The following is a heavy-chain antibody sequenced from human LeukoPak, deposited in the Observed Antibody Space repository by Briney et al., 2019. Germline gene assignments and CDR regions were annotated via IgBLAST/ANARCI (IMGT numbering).Heavy chain of an antibody. Sequence: SETLSLTCTVSGGSISSYYWSWIRQPPGKGLEWIGYIYYSGSTNYNPSLKSRVTISVDTSKNQFSLKLSSVTAADTAIYYCARVTTAWYVIGYWGQGALVTVSS. CDR3: ARVTTAWYVIGY. J-gene: IGHJ4*02. D-gene: IGHD6-13*01. CDR1: GGSISSYY. CDR2: IYYSGST. V-gene: IGHV4-59*01.